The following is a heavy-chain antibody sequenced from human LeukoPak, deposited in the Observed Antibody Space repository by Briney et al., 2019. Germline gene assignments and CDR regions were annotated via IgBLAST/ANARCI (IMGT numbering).Heavy chain of an antibody. J-gene: IGHJ4*02. CDR1: GGSISSGGYY. Sequence: SETLSLTCTVSGGSISSGGYYWSWIRQHPGKGLEWIGYIYYSGSTHYNPSLKSRVTISVDTSKNQFSLKLSSVTAADTAVYYCARGHYYDSKGYFDYWGQGTLVTVSS. V-gene: IGHV4-31*03. CDR2: IYYSGST. CDR3: ARGHYYDSKGYFDY. D-gene: IGHD3-22*01.